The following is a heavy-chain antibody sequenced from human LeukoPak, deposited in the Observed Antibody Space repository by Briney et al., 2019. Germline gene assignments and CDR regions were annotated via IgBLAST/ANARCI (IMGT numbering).Heavy chain of an antibody. CDR1: GGSISSYY. J-gene: IGHJ4*02. Sequence: LSLTCTVSGGSISSYYWSWVRQAPGKGLEWASGISWNSGSIGYADSVKGRFTISRDNAKNSLYLQMNSLRAEDTALYYCAKGPSSGWYYFDYWGQGTLVTVSS. D-gene: IGHD6-19*01. CDR3: AKGPSSGWYYFDY. V-gene: IGHV3-9*01. CDR2: ISWNSGSI.